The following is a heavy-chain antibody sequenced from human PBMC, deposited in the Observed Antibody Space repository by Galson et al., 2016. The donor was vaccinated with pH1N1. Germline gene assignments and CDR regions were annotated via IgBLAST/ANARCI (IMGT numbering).Heavy chain of an antibody. CDR1: GGSISSSNFY. D-gene: IGHD4-17*01. CDR3: ARPDYVDFDLDDWYFDR. CDR2: IYYGEST. Sequence: SLTCTVSGGSISSSNFYLGWIRQPPGKGLEWIRSIYYGESTHYNPSHKSRVTMSVDTSKNQFSLKLSSVAAADTALYYCARPDYVDFDLDDWYFDRWGRGTLVTVSS. V-gene: IGHV4-39*01. J-gene: IGHJ2*01.